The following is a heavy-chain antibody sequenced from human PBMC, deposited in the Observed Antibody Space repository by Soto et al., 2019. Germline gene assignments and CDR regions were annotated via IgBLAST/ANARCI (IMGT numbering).Heavy chain of an antibody. V-gene: IGHV1-2*02. J-gene: IGHJ5*02. D-gene: IGHD4-4*01. CDR1: GYTFSDYY. Sequence: QVQVEQSGAEVKKPGASVKVSCKTTGYTFSDYYMHWVRQTTGQGLAWMGWINPNSGNTDYAQKFRGRVTMTSDTAITTAYVELTSLRSDATAIYYCAREIRGNSNWFDPWGQGTLVTVS. CDR2: INPNSGNT. CDR3: AREIRGNSNWFDP.